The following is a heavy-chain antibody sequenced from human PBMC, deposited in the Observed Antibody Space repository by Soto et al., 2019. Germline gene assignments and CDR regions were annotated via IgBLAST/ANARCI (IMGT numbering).Heavy chain of an antibody. CDR1: GGTFSSYA. Sequence: SVKVSCKASGGTFSSYAISWVREAPGQGLEWMGGIIPIFGTANYAQKFQGRVTITADESTSTAYMELSSLRSEDTAVYYCATESDSSRPTYLRTLYGMDVWGQGTTVTVSS. V-gene: IGHV1-69*13. J-gene: IGHJ6*02. CDR3: ATESDSSRPTYLRTLYGMDV. CDR2: IIPIFGTA. D-gene: IGHD6-13*01.